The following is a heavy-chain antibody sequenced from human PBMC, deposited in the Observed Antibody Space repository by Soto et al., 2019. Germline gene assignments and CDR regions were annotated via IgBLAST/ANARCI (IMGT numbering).Heavy chain of an antibody. CDR3: AKSKGYREILNTTVTTFWGPFHI. Sequence: EVQLVESGGGLVQPGRSLRLSCAASGFTFDDYAMHWVRQVPGKGPEWVAGISWNSGSRGDVESVRGRFTISRDNAKNSVYLQMNSLRAEDTALYYCAKSKGYREILNTTVTTFWGPFHIWCEGTMVTVSS. CDR1: GFTFDDYA. D-gene: IGHD4-17*01. CDR2: ISWNSGSR. J-gene: IGHJ3*02. V-gene: IGHV3-9*01.